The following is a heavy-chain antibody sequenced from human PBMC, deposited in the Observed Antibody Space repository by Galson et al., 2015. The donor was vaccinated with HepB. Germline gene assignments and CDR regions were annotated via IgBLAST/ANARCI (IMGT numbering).Heavy chain of an antibody. D-gene: IGHD4-11*01. V-gene: IGHV1-3*01. Sequence: SVKVSCKASGYTFTSYAMHWVRQAPGQRLEWMGWINAGNGNTKYSQKFQGRVTITRDTSASTAYMELSSLRSEDTAVYYCARDRLQFFNWFDPWGQGTLVTVSS. CDR3: ARDRLQFFNWFDP. CDR1: GYTFTSYA. CDR2: INAGNGNT. J-gene: IGHJ5*02.